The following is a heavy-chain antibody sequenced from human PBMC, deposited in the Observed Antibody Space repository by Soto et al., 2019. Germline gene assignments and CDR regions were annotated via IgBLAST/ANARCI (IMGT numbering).Heavy chain of an antibody. Sequence: QVQLVQSGAEVKKPGSSVKVSCKASGGTFSSYAISWVRQAPGQGLDWMGGIIPIFGTANYAQKFQGRVTITADKSTSTVYIELSSLRSEDTAVYYCASGGDYYDSSGYYCSYWGQGTLGTVSS. CDR3: ASGGDYYDSSGYYCSY. J-gene: IGHJ4*02. D-gene: IGHD3-22*01. CDR1: GGTFSSYA. CDR2: IIPIFGTA. V-gene: IGHV1-69*06.